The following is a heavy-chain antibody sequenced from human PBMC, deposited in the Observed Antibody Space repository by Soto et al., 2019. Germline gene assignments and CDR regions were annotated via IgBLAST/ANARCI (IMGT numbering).Heavy chain of an antibody. D-gene: IGHD5-12*01. CDR2: IIPILGIA. Sequence: QVQLVQSGAEVKKPGSSVKVSCKASGGTFSSYTISWVRQAPGQGLEWMGRIIPILGIANYAQKFQGRVTTTADKSTITGYMEPSRMCFEDTAVYYGARDLGGGYNNIWGQGTMVTVSS. CDR1: GGTFSSYT. V-gene: IGHV1-69*08. CDR3: ARDLGGGYNNI. J-gene: IGHJ3*02.